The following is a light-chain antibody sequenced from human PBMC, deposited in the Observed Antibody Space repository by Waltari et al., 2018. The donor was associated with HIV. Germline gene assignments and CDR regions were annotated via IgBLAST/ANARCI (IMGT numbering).Light chain of an antibody. Sequence: QSVLTQPPSASGTPGQGVAISCSGSTSSFGTSAVNWYQQLPGTAPKLLIYGNSQRPSGVPDRFSGSKSGTSASLAISWLQPEDEAEYYCAAWDDSLNGPVFGTGTKVTVL. CDR3: AAWDDSLNGPV. J-gene: IGLJ1*01. V-gene: IGLV1-44*01. CDR2: GNS. CDR1: TSSFGTSA.